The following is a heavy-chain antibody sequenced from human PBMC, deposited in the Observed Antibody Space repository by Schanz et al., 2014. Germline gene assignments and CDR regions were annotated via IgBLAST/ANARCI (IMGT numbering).Heavy chain of an antibody. J-gene: IGHJ4*02. CDR3: ARDRVSFVRGPLGVD. V-gene: IGHV1-18*01. Sequence: QVQLVQSGVEVKRPGASVRVSCKASGYSFTDYAIHWVRQAPGQGLEWMGWISGYNGDTNYAPKFQDRVTMTTDTSTGITSLELRNLKSDATAVYYCARDRVSFVRGPLGVDWGQGTQVTVSS. CDR2: ISGYNGDT. D-gene: IGHD3-10*01. CDR1: GYSFTDYA.